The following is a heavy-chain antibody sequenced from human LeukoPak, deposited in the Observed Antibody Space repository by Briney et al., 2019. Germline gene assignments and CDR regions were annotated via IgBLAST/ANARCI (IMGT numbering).Heavy chain of an antibody. D-gene: IGHD5-12*01. J-gene: IGHJ4*02. CDR2: ISWNSGSI. CDR3: AKGNLRGYSGYDYLDY. Sequence: PGRSLRLSCAASGFTFDDYAMHWVRQAPGKGLEWVSGISWNSGSIGYADSVKGRFTISRDNAKNSLYLQMNSLRAEDMALYYCAKGNLRGYSGYDYLDYWGQGTLVTVSS. V-gene: IGHV3-9*03. CDR1: GFTFDDYA.